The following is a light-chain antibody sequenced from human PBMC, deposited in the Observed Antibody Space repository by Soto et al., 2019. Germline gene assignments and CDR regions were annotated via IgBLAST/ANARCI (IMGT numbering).Light chain of an antibody. Sequence: QSVLTQPASVSGSPGQSITISCTGTSSDVGGYNYVSWYQQHPGKAPKLMIYEVSNRPSGVSNRFSGSKSGNTASLTISGLQAEDEADYYCSSYTTISTLEVFDGGTKLTVL. CDR2: EVS. V-gene: IGLV2-14*01. J-gene: IGLJ3*02. CDR1: SSDVGGYNY. CDR3: SSYTTISTLEV.